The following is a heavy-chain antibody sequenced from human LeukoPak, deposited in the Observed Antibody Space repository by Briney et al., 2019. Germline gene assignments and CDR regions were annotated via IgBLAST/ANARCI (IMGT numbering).Heavy chain of an antibody. V-gene: IGHV3-74*01. J-gene: IGHJ4*02. Sequence: PGGSLRLSCAASGFTFSSSWMHWVRQAPGKGPVSVSRINSDGSITNYADSVKGRFTISRDNAKNTLYLEMNSLRAEDTAVYYCARGTGYYYNYFDYWGQGTLVTVSS. CDR2: INSDGSIT. CDR1: GFTFSSSW. CDR3: ARGTGYYYNYFDY. D-gene: IGHD3/OR15-3a*01.